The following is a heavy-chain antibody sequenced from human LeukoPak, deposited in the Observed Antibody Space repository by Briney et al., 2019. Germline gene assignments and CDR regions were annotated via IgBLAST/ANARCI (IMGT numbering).Heavy chain of an antibody. V-gene: IGHV4-39*01. CDR2: IYYSGST. CDR1: GGSLSSSSYY. D-gene: IGHD3-16*02. Sequence: SETLSLTCTVSGGSLSSSSYYWGWIRQPPGRGLEWLGSIYYSGSTYYNPSLKSRVSISVDTSKNQFSLKLSSVTAADTAVYYCARRGRADYVWGSYRSYYFDYWGQGTLVTVSS. CDR3: ARRGRADYVWGSYRSYYFDY. J-gene: IGHJ4*02.